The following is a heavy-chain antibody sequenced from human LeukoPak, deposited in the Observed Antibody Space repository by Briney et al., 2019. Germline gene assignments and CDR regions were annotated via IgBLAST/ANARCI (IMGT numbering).Heavy chain of an antibody. Sequence: PSETLSLTCAVYGGSFSGYYWSWIRQPPGKGLEWIGEINPSGTTNYNPSLKSGVTISVDTAKNKFPLKWSSVTAADTAVYYCARVPSGVVEPHTRGDYFDFWGQGTLVTVSS. D-gene: IGHD2-2*01. CDR2: INPSGTT. CDR1: GGSFSGYY. CDR3: ARVPSGVVEPHTRGDYFDF. J-gene: IGHJ4*02. V-gene: IGHV4-34*01.